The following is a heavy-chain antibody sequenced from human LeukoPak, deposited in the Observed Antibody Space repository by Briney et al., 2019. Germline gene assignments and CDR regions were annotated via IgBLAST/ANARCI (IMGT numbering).Heavy chain of an antibody. Sequence: ASVKVSCKASGYTFIGYYMHWVRQAPGQGLEWMGWMNPNSGNTGYAQKFQGRVTMTRNTSISTAYMELSSLRSEDTAVYYCARGAQRYDFWSGYYSDLSYYYYGMDVWGQGTTVTVSS. D-gene: IGHD3-3*01. CDR1: GYTFIGYY. CDR3: ARGAQRYDFWSGYYSDLSYYYYGMDV. CDR2: MNPNSGNT. V-gene: IGHV1-8*02. J-gene: IGHJ6*02.